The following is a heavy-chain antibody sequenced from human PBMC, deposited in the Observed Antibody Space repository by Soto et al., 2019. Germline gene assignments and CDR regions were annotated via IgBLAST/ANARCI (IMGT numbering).Heavy chain of an antibody. Sequence: QVQLQQSGPGLVKPSETLSLTCSVSSGPSSTHNWGWIRQPPGRGLEWIGYVYSTGGTGYNPSLKSRVTISADTSTNHISLTLSSVTAADTALYYCVRQGIGTQHGLVDVWGQGTTVTVSS. CDR2: VYSTGGT. CDR3: VRQGIGTQHGLVDV. J-gene: IGHJ6*02. D-gene: IGHD3-10*01. CDR1: SGPSSTHN. V-gene: IGHV4-59*08.